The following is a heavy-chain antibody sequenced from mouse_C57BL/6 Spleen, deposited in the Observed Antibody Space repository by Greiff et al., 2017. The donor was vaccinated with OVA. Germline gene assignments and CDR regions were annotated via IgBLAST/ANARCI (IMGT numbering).Heavy chain of an antibody. CDR2: IDPSDSYT. V-gene: IGHV1-69*01. CDR1: GYPFTSSW. Sequence: QVQLQQPGAELVMPGASVKLSCKASGYPFTSSWMHWVKQRPGQGLEWIGEIDPSDSYTNYNQKFKGKSTLTVDKSSSTAYMQLSSLTSEDSAVYYCARSGYYGSSSYWYFDVWGTGTTVTVSS. CDR3: ARSGYYGSSSYWYFDV. J-gene: IGHJ1*03. D-gene: IGHD1-1*01.